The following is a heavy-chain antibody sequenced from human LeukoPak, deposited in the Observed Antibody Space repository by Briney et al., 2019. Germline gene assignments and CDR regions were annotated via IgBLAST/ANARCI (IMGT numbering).Heavy chain of an antibody. D-gene: IGHD6-19*01. J-gene: IGHJ3*02. Sequence: KPSETLSLTCTVSGGSISSYYWSWIRQPPGKGLEWIGYIYSSGSTNYNPSLKSRVTISVDTSNKQFSLKLSSVTAADTAFYYCARQPHPYSSGVAAFDIWGQGTMVTVSS. CDR2: IYSSGST. CDR1: GGSISSYY. V-gene: IGHV4-59*01. CDR3: ARQPHPYSSGVAAFDI.